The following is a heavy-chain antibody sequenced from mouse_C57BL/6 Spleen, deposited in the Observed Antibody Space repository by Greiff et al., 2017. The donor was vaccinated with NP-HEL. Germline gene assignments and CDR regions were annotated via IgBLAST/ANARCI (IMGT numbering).Heavy chain of an antibody. V-gene: IGHV1-82*01. CDR1: GYAFSSSW. Sequence: VKLQESGPELVKPGASVKISCKASGYAFSSSWMNWVKQRPGKGLEWIGRIYPGDGDTNYNGKFKGKATLTADKSSSTAYMQLSSLTSEDSAVYFCAREGDYGSRFCAYWGQGTLVTVSA. J-gene: IGHJ3*01. D-gene: IGHD1-1*01. CDR3: AREGDYGSRFCAY. CDR2: IYPGDGDT.